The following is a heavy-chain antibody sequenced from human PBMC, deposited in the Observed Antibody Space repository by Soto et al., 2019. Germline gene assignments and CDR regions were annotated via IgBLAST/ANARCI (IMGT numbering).Heavy chain of an antibody. V-gene: IGHV6-1*01. J-gene: IGHJ4*01. CDR1: GDSVSSNSAG. Sequence: PSQTLSRTCAITGDSVSSNSAGWSWVRQSPSRGLEWLGRTYYRSKWYYEYAVSVRGRITINPDTSKNQYSLQLNSVTPEDTAVYFCSRGEQYRGRIFDYRGQGFLVTVSS. CDR3: SRGEQYRGRIFDY. D-gene: IGHD1-26*01. CDR2: TYYRSKWYY.